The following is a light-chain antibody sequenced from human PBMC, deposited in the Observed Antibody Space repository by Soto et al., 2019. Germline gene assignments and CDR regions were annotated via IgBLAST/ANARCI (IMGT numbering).Light chain of an antibody. J-gene: IGKJ1*01. V-gene: IGKV3-15*01. Sequence: EIVMTQSPATLSVSPGDRATLSCRVSQSVTTSLAWYHQRPGQAPRLLIYGASTRASGIPARFSGSGSGTEFTLIIDSLQSEDFAVYYCQQYNNRPPWTFGQGTKV. CDR2: GAS. CDR3: QQYNNRPPWT. CDR1: QSVTTS.